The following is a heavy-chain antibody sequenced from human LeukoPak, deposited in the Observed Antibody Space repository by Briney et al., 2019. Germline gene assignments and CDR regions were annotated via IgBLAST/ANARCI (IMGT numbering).Heavy chain of an antibody. CDR3: ANRADGYNFFPFDY. J-gene: IGHJ4*02. CDR2: ISSTSSYT. D-gene: IGHD5-24*01. V-gene: IGHV3-11*03. Sequence: GGSLRLSCAASGFTFSDYYMSWIRQAPGKGLEWISYISSTSSYTNYADSVKGRFTISRDNSKNTLYLQMNGLRAEDTAVDYCANRADGYNFFPFDYWGQGTLVTVSS. CDR1: GFTFSDYY.